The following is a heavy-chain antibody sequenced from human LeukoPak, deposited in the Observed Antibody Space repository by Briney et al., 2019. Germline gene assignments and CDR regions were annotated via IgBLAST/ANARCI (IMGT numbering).Heavy chain of an antibody. D-gene: IGHD6-19*01. CDR1: GYTFTSYA. J-gene: IGHJ3*02. CDR2: INPNSGGT. CDR3: ARERVLAVAGTNAFDI. V-gene: IGHV1-2*02. Sequence: ASVKVSCKASGYTFTSYAMNWVRQAPGQGLEWMGWINPNSGGTNYAQKFQGRVTMTRDTSISTAYMELSRLRSDDTAVYYCARERVLAVAGTNAFDIWGQGTMVTVSS.